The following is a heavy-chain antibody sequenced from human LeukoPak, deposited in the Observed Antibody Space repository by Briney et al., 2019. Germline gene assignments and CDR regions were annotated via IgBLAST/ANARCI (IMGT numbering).Heavy chain of an antibody. CDR2: INPNSGGT. CDR1: GGTFSSYA. J-gene: IGHJ4*02. CDR3: ARDSYYDSSGYYYFDY. Sequence: VASVKVSCKASGGTFSSYAISWVRQAPGQGLEWMGRINPNSGGTNYAQKFQGRVTMTRDTSISTAYMELSRLRSDDTAVYYCARDSYYDSSGYYYFDYWGQGTLVTVSS. D-gene: IGHD3-22*01. V-gene: IGHV1-2*06.